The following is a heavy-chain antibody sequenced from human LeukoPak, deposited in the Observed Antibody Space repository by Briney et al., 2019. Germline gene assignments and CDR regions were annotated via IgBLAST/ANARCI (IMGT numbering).Heavy chain of an antibody. J-gene: IGHJ5*02. D-gene: IGHD5-18*01. CDR2: INPRTGST. CDR1: GYTFTNYH. V-gene: IGHV1-46*04. CDR3: ARDSLGYTYGYSTYLDP. Sequence: GASVKVSCKASGYTFTNYHVHWVRQAPGQGLEWVGIINPRTGSTTYAQMLQGRVTITRDTSSNTVYMEMSSLRSEDTAVYYCARDSLGYTYGYSTYLDPWGQGTLVTVSS.